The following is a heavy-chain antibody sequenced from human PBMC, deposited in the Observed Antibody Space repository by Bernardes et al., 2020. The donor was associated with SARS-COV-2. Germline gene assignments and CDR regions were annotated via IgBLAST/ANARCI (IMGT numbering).Heavy chain of an antibody. Sequence: GGSLRLSCAASGFTFSSYWMHWVRQAPGKGLVWVSRINSDGSSTSYADSVKGRFTISRDNAKNTLYLQMNSLRAEDTAVYYCARGPMYYDFWSETIYYMDVWGKGTTVTVSS. CDR2: INSDGSST. CDR3: ARGPMYYDFWSETIYYMDV. J-gene: IGHJ6*03. CDR1: GFTFSSYW. D-gene: IGHD3-3*01. V-gene: IGHV3-74*01.